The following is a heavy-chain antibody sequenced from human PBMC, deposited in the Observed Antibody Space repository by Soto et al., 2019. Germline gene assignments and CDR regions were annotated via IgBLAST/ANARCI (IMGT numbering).Heavy chain of an antibody. D-gene: IGHD2-2*01. CDR3: ARGRGKCRNSNCFPPLYYYYYGMDV. Sequence: PSETLSLTCAVYGGSFSDYYWSWIRQTPGKGLEWIGEVNDRGTTDYNPSLKSRLTISLDTSKNQISLKLSSLTAADTAVCYCARGRGKCRNSNCFPPLYYYYYGMDVWGQGTTVTVSS. V-gene: IGHV4-34*01. CDR1: GGSFSDYY. CDR2: VNDRGTT. J-gene: IGHJ6*02.